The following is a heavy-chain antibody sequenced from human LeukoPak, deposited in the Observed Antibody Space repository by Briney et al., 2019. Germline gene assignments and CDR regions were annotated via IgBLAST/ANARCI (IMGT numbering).Heavy chain of an antibody. D-gene: IGHD7-27*01. J-gene: IGHJ4*02. V-gene: IGHV3-11*03. CDR1: GFTFSDYY. CDR2: ISSSSSYT. CDR3: ARFTGDLRN. Sequence: KPGGFLRLSCAASGFTFSDYYMSWIRQAPGKGLEWVSYISSSSSYTNYADSVKGRFTISRDNAKNSLYLQMNSLRAEDTAVYYCARFTGDLRNWGQGTLVTVSS.